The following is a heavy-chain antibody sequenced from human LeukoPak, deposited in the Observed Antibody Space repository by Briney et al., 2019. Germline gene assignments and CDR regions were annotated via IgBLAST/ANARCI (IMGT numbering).Heavy chain of an antibody. V-gene: IGHV3-21*01. J-gene: IGHJ4*02. D-gene: IGHD3-22*01. CDR2: ITSSSSYM. CDR3: ARDFSTYYDSGSFYGDSCFDY. Sequence: PGGSLRLSCVASGITFSSYSMNWVRQAPGKGLEWVSSITSSSSYMYYADSVKGRFTISRDNAKNSLYLQMNSLRAEDTAVYYCARDFSTYYDSGSFYGDSCFDYWGQGILVTVSS. CDR1: GITFSSYS.